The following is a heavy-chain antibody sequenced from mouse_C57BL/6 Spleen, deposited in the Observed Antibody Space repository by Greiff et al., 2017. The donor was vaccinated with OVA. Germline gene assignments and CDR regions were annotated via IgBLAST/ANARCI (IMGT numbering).Heavy chain of an antibody. CDR2: IDPSDSET. V-gene: IGHV1-52*01. Sequence: QVQLQQSGAELVRPGSSVKLSCKASGYTFTSYWMHWVKQRPIQGLEWIGNIDPSDSETHYNQKFKDKATLTVDKSSSTAYMQLSSLTSEDSAVYYCARSDGYSAWFAYWGQGTLVTVSA. D-gene: IGHD2-3*01. CDR3: ARSDGYSAWFAY. J-gene: IGHJ3*01. CDR1: GYTFTSYW.